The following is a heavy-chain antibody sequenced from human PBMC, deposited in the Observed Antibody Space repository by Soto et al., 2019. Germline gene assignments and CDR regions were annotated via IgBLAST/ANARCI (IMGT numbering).Heavy chain of an antibody. D-gene: IGHD5-18*01. V-gene: IGHV3-33*03. CDR1: GFSFSSSG. CDR2: IWYDGNKK. J-gene: IGHJ4*02. CDR3: GVDTTGFLDY. Sequence: QVHLVESGGGVVQPGRSLRLSCAASGFSFSSSGMHWVRQAPGKGLEWVAVIWYDGNKKYYGDSVRGRFTISRDNSKNTLYLEMNSLRAEDTAVYYCGVDTTGFLDYWGQGTLVTVSS.